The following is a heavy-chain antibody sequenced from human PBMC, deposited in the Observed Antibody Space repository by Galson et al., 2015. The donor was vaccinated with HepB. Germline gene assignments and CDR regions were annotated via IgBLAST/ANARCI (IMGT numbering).Heavy chain of an antibody. D-gene: IGHD3-22*01. V-gene: IGHV4-59*01. CDR3: ARGALTYYSASGAYGPAPLPIDY. J-gene: IGHJ4*02. CDR1: GASISSYY. Sequence: SETLSLTCTVSGASISSYYWSWIRQPPGKGLEWVGYIYYSGNTNYNPSLKSRVAISLDTSKNQFSLKLSSVTAADTAVYYCARGALTYYSASGAYGPAPLPIDYWGQGTLVTVSS. CDR2: IYYSGNT.